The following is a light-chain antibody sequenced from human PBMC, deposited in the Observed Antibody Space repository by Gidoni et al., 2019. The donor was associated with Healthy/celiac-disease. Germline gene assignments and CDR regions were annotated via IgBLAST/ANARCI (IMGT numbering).Light chain of an antibody. J-gene: IGKJ4*01. CDR1: QSVSSN. CDR2: GAS. CDR3: QQYNNWPPLT. V-gene: IGKV3-15*01. Sequence: EIVMTPSPATLSVSPGERATLSCRASQSVSSNLAWYQQKPGQAPRLLIYGASTRATGIPARFSGSGSGTEFTLTISSLQSEDFAVYYCQQYNNWPPLTFXGXTKVXIK.